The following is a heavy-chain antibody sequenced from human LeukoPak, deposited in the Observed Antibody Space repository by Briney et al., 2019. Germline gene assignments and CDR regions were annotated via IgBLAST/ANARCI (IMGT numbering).Heavy chain of an antibody. D-gene: IGHD3-16*01. CDR1: GFAFSSYA. J-gene: IGHJ5*02. V-gene: IGHV3-23*01. Sequence: GGSLRLSCAASGFAFSSYAMTWVRQAPGQGLEWVAVVTTDGNGAYYADSVKGRFTISRDNSHNTVFLQMRRLRLEDTALYFCAKTLGADCFDHWGQGTLVTVSS. CDR3: AKTLGADCFDH. CDR2: VTTDGNGA.